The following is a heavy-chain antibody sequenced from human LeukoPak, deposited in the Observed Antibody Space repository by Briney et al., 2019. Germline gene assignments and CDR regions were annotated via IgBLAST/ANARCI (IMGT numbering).Heavy chain of an antibody. J-gene: IGHJ4*02. CDR2: IYHSGST. D-gene: IGHD2-15*01. Sequence: SETLSLTCAVSGGSISSSNWWSGVRQPPGKGLEGIGEIYHSGSTNYNPSLKSRVTISVDKSKNHFSLKLSSVPAADTAVYYCARGTLLPGLDYWGQGTLVTVSS. CDR3: ARGTLLPGLDY. CDR1: GGSISSSNW. V-gene: IGHV4-4*02.